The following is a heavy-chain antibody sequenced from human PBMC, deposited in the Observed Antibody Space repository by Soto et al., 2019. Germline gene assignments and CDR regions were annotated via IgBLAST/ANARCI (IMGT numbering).Heavy chain of an antibody. CDR3: ARAYCSGGSCWAWSNWFDP. V-gene: IGHV4-30-4*01. CDR1: GGSISSSSYY. D-gene: IGHD2-15*01. CDR2: IYNSGST. Sequence: PSETLSLTCTVSGGSISSSSYYWSWTRQPPGKGLEWIGYIYNSGSTYYNPSLKSRVTISVDTSKNQFSLQLNSVTPEDTAVYYCARAYCSGGSCWAWSNWFDPWGQGTLVTVSS. J-gene: IGHJ5*02.